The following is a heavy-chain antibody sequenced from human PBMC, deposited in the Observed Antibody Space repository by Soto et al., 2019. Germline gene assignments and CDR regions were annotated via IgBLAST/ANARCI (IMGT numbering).Heavy chain of an antibody. CDR1: GFTFTSYA. V-gene: IGHV3-23*01. CDR2: ISGSGGVT. J-gene: IGHJ4*02. CDR3: AKDQYNGSAGKPDY. Sequence: EVQLLESGGNLVQPGGSLRLSCAASGFTFTSYAMSWVRQAPGKGLEWVSTISGSGGVTYYADSVKGRFTISRDNSKNTLYLQMDSLRVEDTAVYYCAKDQYNGSAGKPDYWGQGILVTVSS. D-gene: IGHD1-26*01.